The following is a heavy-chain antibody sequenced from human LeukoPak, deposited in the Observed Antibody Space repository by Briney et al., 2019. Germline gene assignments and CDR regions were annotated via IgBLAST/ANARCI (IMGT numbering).Heavy chain of an antibody. CDR3: ARDAPYSSGWSRSDAFDI. V-gene: IGHV4-30-4*01. D-gene: IGHD6-19*01. CDR2: IYHSGST. J-gene: IGHJ3*02. CDR1: GGSISSGDYY. Sequence: SETLSLTCTVSGGSISSGDYYWSWIRQPPGKGLEWIGYIYHSGSTYYNPSLKSRVTISVDTSKNQFSLKLSSVTAADTAVYYCARDAPYSSGWSRSDAFDIWGQGTMVTVSS.